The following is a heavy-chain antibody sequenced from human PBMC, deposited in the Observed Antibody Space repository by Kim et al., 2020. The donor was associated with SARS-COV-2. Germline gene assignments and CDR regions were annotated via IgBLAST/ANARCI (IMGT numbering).Heavy chain of an antibody. V-gene: IGHV5-51*01. J-gene: IGHJ4*02. D-gene: IGHD1-26*01. CDR1: GYIFTNYW. Sequence: GESLKISCKGSGYIFTNYWIGWVRQMPGKGLECIGIIYPGDSNTKYNPSFQGQVTISADRSINTASLQWGSLKASDTAIYYCTRHLARGGSDWEYWGQGTLVTVSS. CDR3: TRHLARGGSDWEY. CDR2: IYPGDSNT.